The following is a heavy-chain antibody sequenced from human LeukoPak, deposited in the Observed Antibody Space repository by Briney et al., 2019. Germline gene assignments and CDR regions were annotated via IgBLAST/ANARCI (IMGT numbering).Heavy chain of an antibody. D-gene: IGHD6-6*01. CDR2: ISSSSSHI. V-gene: IGHV3-21*01. J-gene: IGHJ4*02. CDR3: ARDPEYSSSFDFDY. CDR1: GFTFSSYG. Sequence: PGGSLRLSCAASGFTFSSYGMNWVRQAPGKGLEWVSSISSSSSHIYYADSVKGRFTISRDNAKNSLYLQMNSLRAEDTAVYYCARDPEYSSSFDFDYWGQGTLVTVSS.